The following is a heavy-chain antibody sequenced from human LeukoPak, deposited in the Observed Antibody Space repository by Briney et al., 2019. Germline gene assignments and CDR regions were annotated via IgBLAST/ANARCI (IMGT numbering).Heavy chain of an antibody. Sequence: GGSLRLSCAASGFTFSSYTMNWVRQAPGKGREGVAAISENSSYKYYADSVKGRFTISRDNAKNSLYLQMNSLRAEDTAVYYCTTATNWNYDYWGQGTLVTVSS. J-gene: IGHJ4*02. CDR2: ISENSSYK. CDR1: GFTFSSYT. CDR3: TTATNWNYDY. V-gene: IGHV3-21*03. D-gene: IGHD1-7*01.